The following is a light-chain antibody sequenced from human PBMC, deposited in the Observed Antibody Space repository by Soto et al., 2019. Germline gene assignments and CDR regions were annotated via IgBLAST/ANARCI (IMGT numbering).Light chain of an antibody. V-gene: IGKV1-5*01. CDR1: QSISSW. CDR2: DAS. Sequence: DMQITRAPSTRSGSEGDSNTTTCRASQSISSWLAWYQQKKGKAPKILIYDASSLESGVPSRFRGSGSGTEFTLTISRLQPDDFAAYYCQQYNSYSWTFGQGTKVDIK. CDR3: QQYNSYSWT. J-gene: IGKJ1*01.